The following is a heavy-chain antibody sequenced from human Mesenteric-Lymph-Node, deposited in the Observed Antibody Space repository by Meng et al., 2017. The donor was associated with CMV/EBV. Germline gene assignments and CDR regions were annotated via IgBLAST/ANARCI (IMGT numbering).Heavy chain of an antibody. CDR2: ISSSNSYI. D-gene: IGHD2-2*01. J-gene: IGHJ3*02. V-gene: IGHV3-21*01. Sequence: GESLKISCAASGFTFSSYSMNWVRQAPGKGLEWVSSISSSNSYIYYADSVKGRFTISRDNAKNSLYLQMNSLRAEDTAVYYCARAGDCSSTSCYFDAFDIWGQGTMVTVSS. CDR3: ARAGDCSSTSCYFDAFDI. CDR1: GFTFSSYS.